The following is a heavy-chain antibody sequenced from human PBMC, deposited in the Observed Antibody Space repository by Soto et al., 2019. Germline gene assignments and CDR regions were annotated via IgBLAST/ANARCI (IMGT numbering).Heavy chain of an antibody. Sequence: EVQLLESGGGLVQPGGSLRLSCAASGFTFSSYAMSWVRQAPGKGLEWVSAISGSGGSTYYADSVKGRFTISRDNSKKTLYLQMNSLRAEDTAVYYGAKAPVDDVWGSYDYWGEGTLVTVSS. D-gene: IGHD3-16*01. CDR3: AKAPVDDVWGSYDY. CDR1: GFTFSSYA. CDR2: ISGSGGST. J-gene: IGHJ4*02. V-gene: IGHV3-23*01.